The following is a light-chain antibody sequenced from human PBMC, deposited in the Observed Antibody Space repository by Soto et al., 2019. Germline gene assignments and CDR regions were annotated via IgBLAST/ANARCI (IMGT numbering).Light chain of an antibody. J-gene: IGKJ1*01. CDR1: QGIRTD. CDR3: LQDFSYPRP. Sequence: AVQLTQSPSSLSAAVGDRVTITCRASQGIRTDLGWYQQIPGKAPKVLIVVASTLQSGVPSRFSGSGSGTDFTLTISSLQPKDSAPYYCLQDFSYPRPFGQGTKVQSK. CDR2: VAS. V-gene: IGKV1-6*01.